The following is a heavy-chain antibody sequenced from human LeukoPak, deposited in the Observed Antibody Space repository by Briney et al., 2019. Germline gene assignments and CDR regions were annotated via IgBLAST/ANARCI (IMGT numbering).Heavy chain of an antibody. J-gene: IGHJ3*02. D-gene: IGHD2-15*01. CDR1: GYSFSTYW. Sequence: GESLQISCKGSGYSFSTYWIAWARPMPEKGLELMVFIYPGDSDIRYSPSFQGQVTISADKSTNTAYLQWSRLKASDTDMYHCARDMDRNKGYRSGRTCYEVFDIWAQGTTVPVSS. CDR2: IYPGDSDI. CDR3: ARDMDRNKGYRSGRTCYEVFDI. V-gene: IGHV5-51*01.